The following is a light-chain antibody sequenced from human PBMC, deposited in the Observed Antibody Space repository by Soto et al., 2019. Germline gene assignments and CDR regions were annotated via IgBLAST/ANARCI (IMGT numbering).Light chain of an antibody. J-gene: IGKJ4*01. CDR3: QQYTTYST. CDR1: QSISSW. CDR2: DVS. Sequence: DIQMTQSPSTLSASVGDRVTITCRASQSISSWLAWYQQKPGKAPQLLIYDVSNLESGVPSRFSGSGSGTEFTLTSSSLQPDDVATYYCQQYTTYSTFGGGTKVEIK. V-gene: IGKV1-5*01.